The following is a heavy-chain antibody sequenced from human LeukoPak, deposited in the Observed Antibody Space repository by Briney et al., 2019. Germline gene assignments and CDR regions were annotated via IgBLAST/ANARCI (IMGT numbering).Heavy chain of an antibody. J-gene: IGHJ5*02. CDR2: IKQDGSEK. Sequence: PGGSLRLSCAASGFTFSSYWMSWVRQAPGKGLEWVANIKQDGSEKYYVDSVRGRFTISRDNAKNTLYLQMNSLTAEDTAVYYCARGSRSSWYGNWFDPWGQGTLVTVSS. D-gene: IGHD6-13*01. V-gene: IGHV3-7*01. CDR3: ARGSRSSWYGNWFDP. CDR1: GFTFSSYW.